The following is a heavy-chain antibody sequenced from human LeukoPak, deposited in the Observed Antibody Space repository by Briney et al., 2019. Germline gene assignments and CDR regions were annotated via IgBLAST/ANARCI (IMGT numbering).Heavy chain of an antibody. CDR2: INSDSGAT. Sequence: ASVKLSCKASGYTLSGYYMFWVRQAPGQGLEWMGWINSDSGATNYAQKFQGRVTMTRDTSISTAYMELSSLRSDDTGVYYCAAATTGTTFFDYWGQGTLVTVSS. CDR3: AAATTGTTFFDY. V-gene: IGHV1-2*02. J-gene: IGHJ4*02. D-gene: IGHD1-1*01. CDR1: GYTLSGYY.